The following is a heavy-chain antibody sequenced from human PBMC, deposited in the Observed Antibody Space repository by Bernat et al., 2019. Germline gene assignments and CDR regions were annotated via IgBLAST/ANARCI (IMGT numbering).Heavy chain of an antibody. CDR2: ISGSGGST. D-gene: IGHD6-19*01. J-gene: IGHJ4*01. Sequence: EVQLLESGGGLVQPGGSLRLSCAASGFTFSSYAMSWVRQAPGKGLEWVSAISGSGGSTYYADSVKGRFTISRDNSKNTLYLQMNSLRAEDTAVYYCAKLSRGAVAGRIDFDYWGHGTLVTVSS. CDR3: AKLSRGAVAGRIDFDY. CDR1: GFTFSSYA. V-gene: IGHV3-23*01.